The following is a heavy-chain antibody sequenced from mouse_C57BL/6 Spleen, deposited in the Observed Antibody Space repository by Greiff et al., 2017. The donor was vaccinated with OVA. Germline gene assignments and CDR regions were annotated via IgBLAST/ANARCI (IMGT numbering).Heavy chain of an antibody. V-gene: IGHV6-3*01. Sequence: EVQGVESGGGLVQPGGSMKLSCVASGFTFSNYWMNWVRQSPEKGLEWVAQIRLKSDNYATHYAESVKGRFTISRDDSKSSVYLQMNNLRAEDTGIYYCTGGIYYDPMDYWGQGTSVTVSS. CDR2: IRLKSDNYAT. CDR3: TGGIYYDPMDY. D-gene: IGHD2-4*01. J-gene: IGHJ4*01. CDR1: GFTFSNYW.